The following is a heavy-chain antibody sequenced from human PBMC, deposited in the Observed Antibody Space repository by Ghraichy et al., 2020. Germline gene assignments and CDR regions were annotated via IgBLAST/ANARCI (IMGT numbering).Heavy chain of an antibody. D-gene: IGHD3-10*01. Sequence: ASVKVSCKASGYTFTSYGISWVRQAPGQGLEWMGWISAYNGDTNYAQKLQGRVTMTTDTSTSTAYMELRSLRSDDTAVYYCARGSYRYYYGSGSYYYWGQGTLVTVSS. CDR1: GYTFTSYG. CDR3: ARGSYRYYYGSGSYYY. CDR2: ISAYNGDT. V-gene: IGHV1-18*01. J-gene: IGHJ4*02.